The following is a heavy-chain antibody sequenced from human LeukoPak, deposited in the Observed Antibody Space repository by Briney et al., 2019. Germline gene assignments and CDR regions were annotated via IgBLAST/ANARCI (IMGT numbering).Heavy chain of an antibody. CDR1: GFIFSSYG. CDR3: ARDYWRSIDH. CDR2: VSYDGSNK. D-gene: IGHD1-1*01. Sequence: GGSLRLSCAASGFIFSSYGMHWVRQAPGKGLEWVAVVSYDGSNKYYADSVKGRFTISRDNSKNTLYLQMNSLRTEDAAVYYCARDYWRSIDHWGQGTLVTVSS. J-gene: IGHJ4*02. V-gene: IGHV3-30*03.